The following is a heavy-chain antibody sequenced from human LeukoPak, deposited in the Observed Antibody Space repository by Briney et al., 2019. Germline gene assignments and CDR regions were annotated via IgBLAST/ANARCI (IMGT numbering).Heavy chain of an antibody. CDR3: ARDYGDPVVPPYYFDY. Sequence: ASVKVSCKASGGTFSSYAISWVRQAPGQGLEWMGRIIPILGIANYAQKLQGRVTITADKSTSTAYMELSSLRSEDTAVYYCARDYGDPVVPPYYFDYWGQGTLVTVSS. CDR2: IIPILGIA. J-gene: IGHJ4*02. CDR1: GGTFSSYA. V-gene: IGHV1-69*04. D-gene: IGHD4-17*01.